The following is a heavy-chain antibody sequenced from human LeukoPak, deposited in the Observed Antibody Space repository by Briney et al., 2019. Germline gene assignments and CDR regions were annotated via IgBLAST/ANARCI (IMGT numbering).Heavy chain of an antibody. V-gene: IGHV1-8*01. CDR2: MNPNSGNT. Sequence: GASVKVSCKASGYTFTSYDINWVRQATGQGLEWMGWMNPNSGNTGYAQKFQGRVTMTRNTSISTAYMELSSLRSEDTAVYYCARGQVDDILTGYFVGQLTNWFDPWGQGTLVTVSS. D-gene: IGHD3-9*01. J-gene: IGHJ5*02. CDR1: GYTFTSYD. CDR3: ARGQVDDILTGYFVGQLTNWFDP.